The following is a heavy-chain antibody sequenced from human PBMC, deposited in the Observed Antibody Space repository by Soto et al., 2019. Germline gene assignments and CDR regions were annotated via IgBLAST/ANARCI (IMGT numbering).Heavy chain of an antibody. Sequence: PGGSLRLSSAASGFIIRNYAMSWVRLAPGKGLEWVSAITGNSGSTYNADSVKGRFTISRDTSQNTLYLQMNSPSAVDTAVYYCTKHWGGPPYYSGMHVWGQGTTVTVSS. CDR2: ITGNSGST. CDR3: TKHWGGPPYYSGMHV. J-gene: IGHJ6*02. CDR1: GFIIRNYA. D-gene: IGHD2-21*01. V-gene: IGHV3-23*01.